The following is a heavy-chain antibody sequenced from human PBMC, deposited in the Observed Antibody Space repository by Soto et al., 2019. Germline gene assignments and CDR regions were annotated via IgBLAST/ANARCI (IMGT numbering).Heavy chain of an antibody. CDR2: IYWDDDK. J-gene: IGHJ1*01. V-gene: IGHV2-5*02. D-gene: IGHD6-19*01. CDR1: GFSLSTSGVG. Sequence: ESGPTLVNPTHTLTLTCTFSGFSLSTSGVGVGWIRQPPGKALEWLALIYWDDDKRYSPSLKSRLTITKDTSKNQVVLTMTNMDPVDTATYYCAQMVYSSGWSRTDEYSQHWGKGTLVTVSS. CDR3: AQMVYSSGWSRTDEYSQH.